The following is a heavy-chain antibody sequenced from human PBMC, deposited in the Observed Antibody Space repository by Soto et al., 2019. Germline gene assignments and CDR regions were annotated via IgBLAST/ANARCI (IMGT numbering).Heavy chain of an antibody. CDR2: ISSSGSTI. D-gene: IGHD2-2*01. Sequence: EVQLVESGGGLVQPGGSLRLSCAASGFTFSSYEMNWVRQAPGKGLEWVSYISSSGSTIYYVDSVKGRFTISRDNAKNSLYLQMNSLRAEDTAVYYCARSRLTNGRDYWGQGTLVTVSS. V-gene: IGHV3-48*03. CDR3: ARSRLTNGRDY. J-gene: IGHJ4*02. CDR1: GFTFSSYE.